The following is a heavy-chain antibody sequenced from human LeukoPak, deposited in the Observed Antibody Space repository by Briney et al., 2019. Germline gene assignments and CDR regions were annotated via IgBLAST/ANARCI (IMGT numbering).Heavy chain of an antibody. J-gene: IGHJ5*02. CDR1: GGSISSYY. CDR3: ARGAFVVVIVPWFDP. V-gene: IGHV4-59*01. CDR2: IYYSGST. D-gene: IGHD2-21*01. Sequence: SETLSLTCTVSGGSISSYYWSWIRQPPGKGLEWIGYIYYSGSTNYNPSLKSRVTISVDTSKNQFSLKLSSVTAADTAVYYCARGAFVVVIVPWFDPWGQGTLVTVSS.